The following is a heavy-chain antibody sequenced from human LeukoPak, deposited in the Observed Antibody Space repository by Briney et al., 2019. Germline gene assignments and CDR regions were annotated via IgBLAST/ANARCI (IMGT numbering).Heavy chain of an antibody. CDR1: GFTFSSYA. J-gene: IGHJ4*02. CDR2: IKQDGSEK. D-gene: IGHD6-19*01. V-gene: IGHV3-7*01. Sequence: GGSLRLSCAASGFTFSSYAMSWVSQAPGKGLEWVANIKQDGSEKYYVDSVKGRFTISRDNAKNSLYLQMNSLRAEDTAVYYCASLKVAVDYFDYWGQGTLVTVSS. CDR3: ASLKVAVDYFDY.